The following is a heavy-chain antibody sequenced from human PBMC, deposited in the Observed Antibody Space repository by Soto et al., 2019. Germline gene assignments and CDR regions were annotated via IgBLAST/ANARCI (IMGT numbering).Heavy chain of an antibody. V-gene: IGHV3-48*02. CDR2: IDIFSATI. CDR1: GFTFRDYN. Sequence: GGSLGLSCAASGFTFRDYNMIWVRQAPGKGLEWVSYIDIFSATIYYADSVKGRFTISRDNAKNSLYLQMNSLRDEDTAVYYCARDGVAEIDYWGQGTLVTVSS. J-gene: IGHJ4*02. D-gene: IGHD2-15*01. CDR3: ARDGVAEIDY.